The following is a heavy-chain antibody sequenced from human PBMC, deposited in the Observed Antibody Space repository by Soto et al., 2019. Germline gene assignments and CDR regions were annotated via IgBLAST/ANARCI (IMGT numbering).Heavy chain of an antibody. Sequence: QVQLVQSGAEVKKPVASVKVSCKASGYAFTNYGISWVRQAPGQGLEWMGWLNTYNGNTNYAQKFQGRVTMTIDTSTSTAHMELRSLKTDDTAVDYCARAQTPTESAFRGQGTLVSVSS. CDR3: ARAQTPTESAF. CDR1: GYAFTNYG. V-gene: IGHV1-18*01. J-gene: IGHJ4*02. CDR2: LNTYNGNT. D-gene: IGHD4-4*01.